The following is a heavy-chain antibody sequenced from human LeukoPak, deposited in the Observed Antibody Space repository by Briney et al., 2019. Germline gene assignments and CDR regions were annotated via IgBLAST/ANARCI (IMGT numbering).Heavy chain of an antibody. CDR3: ARAGGSGYYDSSGYYPHAFDI. Sequence: GASVKVSCKASGYTFTSYGISWVRQAPGQGLEWMGWISAYNGNTNYAQKLQGRVTMTTDTSTSTAYMELRSLISDDTAVYYCARAGGSGYYDSSGYYPHAFDIWGKGTMVTVSS. CDR1: GYTFTSYG. D-gene: IGHD3-22*01. V-gene: IGHV1-18*01. CDR2: ISAYNGNT. J-gene: IGHJ3*02.